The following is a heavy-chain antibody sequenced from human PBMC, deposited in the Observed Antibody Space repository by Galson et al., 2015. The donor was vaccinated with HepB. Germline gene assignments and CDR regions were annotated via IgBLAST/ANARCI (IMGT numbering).Heavy chain of an antibody. V-gene: IGHV1-69*13. CDR2: IIPIFGTA. Sequence: SVKVSCKASGGTFSSYAISWVRQAPGQGLEWMGGIIPIFGTANYAQKFQGRVTITADESTSTAYMELSSLRSEDTAVYYCARDYGGNSNYYYYYGMDVWGQGTTVTVSS. CDR3: ARDYGGNSNYYYYYGMDV. CDR1: GGTFSSYA. D-gene: IGHD4-23*01. J-gene: IGHJ6*02.